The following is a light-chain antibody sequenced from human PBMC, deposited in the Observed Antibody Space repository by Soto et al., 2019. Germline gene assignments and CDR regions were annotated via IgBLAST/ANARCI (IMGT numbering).Light chain of an antibody. Sequence: QSALTQPASVSGSPGQMITISCTGTSSDVGYYNYVSWYQQHPGKAPNLMIYDVSNRPSGVSNRFSGSKSGNTASLTISGLQAEDEADYYCSSQGTSSTLVFGGGTKRTVL. CDR1: SSDVGYYNY. CDR3: SSQGTSSTLV. J-gene: IGLJ2*01. CDR2: DVS. V-gene: IGLV2-14*03.